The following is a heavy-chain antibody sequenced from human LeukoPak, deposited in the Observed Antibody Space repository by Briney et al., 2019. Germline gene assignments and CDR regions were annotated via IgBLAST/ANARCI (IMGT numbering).Heavy chain of an antibody. CDR3: AKADSYYDLLTCFDF. V-gene: IGHV3-23*01. Sequence: GGSLRLSCVGSGFTSIAYALTWARQAPGKGLEWVSGISGGGVTTYYAGSVKGRFTISRDNPKNTLYLQMNSLRAEDTAVYYCAKADSYYDLLTCFDFWGQGTLVTVSS. J-gene: IGHJ4*02. CDR2: ISGGGVTT. CDR1: GFTSIAYA. D-gene: IGHD3-9*01.